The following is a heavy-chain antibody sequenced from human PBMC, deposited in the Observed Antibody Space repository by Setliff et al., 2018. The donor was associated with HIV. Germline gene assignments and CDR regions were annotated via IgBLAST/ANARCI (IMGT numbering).Heavy chain of an antibody. Sequence: PGGSLRLSCAASGFTFNSYSMNWVRQAPGKGLEWVSYISSSSSTIYYADSVKGRFTISRDNSKNTLYLQMNSLRAEDTAVYYCARVAETRGYSYDYRLYYYGMDVWGQGTTVTV. J-gene: IGHJ6*02. CDR1: GFTFNSYS. CDR3: ARVAETRGYSYDYRLYYYGMDV. CDR2: ISSSSSTI. V-gene: IGHV3-48*01. D-gene: IGHD5-18*01.